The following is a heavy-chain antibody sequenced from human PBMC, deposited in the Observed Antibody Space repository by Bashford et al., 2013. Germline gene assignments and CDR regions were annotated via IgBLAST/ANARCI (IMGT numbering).Heavy chain of an antibody. V-gene: IGHV3-30*07. CDR3: ARDHYGDYVDV. CDR2: FHFDGSNK. J-gene: IGHJ6*03. Sequence: VRQAPRARGSSGWQLFHFDGSNKYYADSVKGRFTVSRSNSLNTLYLQMNSLRAEDTAVYYCARDHYGDYVDVWGQRDHGHRLL. D-gene: IGHD4-17*01.